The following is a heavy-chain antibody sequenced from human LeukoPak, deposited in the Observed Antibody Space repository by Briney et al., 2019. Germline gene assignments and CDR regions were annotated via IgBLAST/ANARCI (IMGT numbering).Heavy chain of an antibody. D-gene: IGHD3-10*01. Sequence: PSGTLSLTCTVSGASIISRNWWTWVRQPPGKGLEWIGEIYQSGTTNYNLSLKSRVAISVDKSKNQFSLNLRSVTAADTAVYYCAREELGGERGIDYWGQGTLVTVSS. CDR2: IYQSGTT. CDR1: GASIISRNW. J-gene: IGHJ4*02. CDR3: AREELGGERGIDY. V-gene: IGHV4-4*02.